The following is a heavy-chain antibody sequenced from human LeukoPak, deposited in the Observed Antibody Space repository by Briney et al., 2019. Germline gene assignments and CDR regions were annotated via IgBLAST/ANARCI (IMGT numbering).Heavy chain of an antibody. V-gene: IGHV3-30*02. CDR3: AKDGPLYSSGWYGDAFDI. CDR2: IRYDGSNK. D-gene: IGHD6-19*01. CDR1: GFTFSSYG. J-gene: IGHJ3*02. Sequence: GGSLRLSCAASGFTFSSYGMHWVRQAPGKGLEWVAFIRYDGSNKYYADSVKGRSTISRDNSKNTLYLQMNSLRAEDTAVYYCAKDGPLYSSGWYGDAFDIWGQGTMVTVSS.